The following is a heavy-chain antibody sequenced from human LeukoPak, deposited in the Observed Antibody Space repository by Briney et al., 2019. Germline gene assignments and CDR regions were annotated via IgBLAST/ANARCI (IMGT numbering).Heavy chain of an antibody. CDR2: ISHDGNKE. Sequence: PGGSLRLSCAASGFRFSDYGMHWVRQAPGKGLESVALISHDGNKENYGDSVKGRFTISRDNSKNTLYLQMNSLRAEDTAVYYCASALITIFGVVNFDYWGQGTLVTVSS. J-gene: IGHJ4*02. V-gene: IGHV3-30*03. D-gene: IGHD3-3*01. CDR1: GFRFSDYG. CDR3: ASALITIFGVVNFDY.